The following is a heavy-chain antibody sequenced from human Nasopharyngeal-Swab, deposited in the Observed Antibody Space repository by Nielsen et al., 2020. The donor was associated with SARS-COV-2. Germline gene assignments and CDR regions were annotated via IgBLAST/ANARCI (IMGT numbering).Heavy chain of an antibody. J-gene: IGHJ4*02. CDR3: ARKYDSSGHQFD. CDR1: GFIFSDSA. V-gene: IGHV3-73*01. CDR2: IRSKTNNYAT. Sequence: GGSLRLSCATSGFIFSDSAMPWVRQASGKGLEWVGRIRSKTNNYATAYGASVKGRFTISRDDSNNMAYLQTNSLKSEDTAVYYCARKYDSSGHQFDWGQGTLVTVYS. D-gene: IGHD3-22*01.